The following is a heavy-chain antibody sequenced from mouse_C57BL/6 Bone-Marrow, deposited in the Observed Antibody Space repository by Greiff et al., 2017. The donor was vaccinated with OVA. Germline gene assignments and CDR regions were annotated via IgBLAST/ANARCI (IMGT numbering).Heavy chain of an antibody. D-gene: IGHD2-3*01. V-gene: IGHV3-6*01. CDR1: GYSITSGYY. CDR2: ISYDGSN. J-gene: IGHJ2*01. CDR3: ARGDGYYPPFDY. Sequence: VQLKESGPGLVKPSQSLSLTCSVTGYSITSGYYWNWIRQFPGNKLEWMGYISYDGSNNYNPSLKNRISITRDTSKNQFFLKLNSVTTEDTATYYCARGDGYYPPFDYWGQGTTLTVSS.